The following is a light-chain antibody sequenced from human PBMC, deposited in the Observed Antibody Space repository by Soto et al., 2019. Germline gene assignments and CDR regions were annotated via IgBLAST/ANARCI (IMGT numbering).Light chain of an antibody. J-gene: IGLJ2*01. V-gene: IGLV2-14*01. CDR2: DVS. Sequence: QSVLTQPASVSGSPGQSITISCTGTSSDVGGYNYVFWYQQHPGKAPKLMIYDVSNRPSGVSNRFSGSKSGNTAYLTISGLQAEDEADYYCSSYTSSSTRVFGGGTKVTVL. CDR3: SSYTSSSTRV. CDR1: SSDVGGYNY.